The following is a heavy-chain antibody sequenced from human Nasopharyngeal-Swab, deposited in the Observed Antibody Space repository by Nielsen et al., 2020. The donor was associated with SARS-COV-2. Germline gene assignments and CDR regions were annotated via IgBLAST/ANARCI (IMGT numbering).Heavy chain of an antibody. CDR1: GYSISSGYY. V-gene: IGHV4-38-2*01. D-gene: IGHD3-16*01. Sequence: SETLSLTCAVSGYSISSGYYWGWIRQPPGKGLEWIGSIYHSGNTNYNPSLKSRVTMSVDTSKNQFSLKLSSVTAADTAVYYCARGEITAYDAFDIWGQGTMVTVSS. CDR2: IYHSGNT. J-gene: IGHJ3*02. CDR3: ARGEITAYDAFDI.